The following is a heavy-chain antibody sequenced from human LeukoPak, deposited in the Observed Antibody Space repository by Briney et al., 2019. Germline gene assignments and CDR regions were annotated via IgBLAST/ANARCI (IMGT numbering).Heavy chain of an antibody. Sequence: GWSLRLSCAASGFTFSSYAMSWVRQAAGKGLEWVAAISGSGGSTYYADSVKGRLTISIDNSKNTMYLQMNSLRDEDTAVYYCAKDLVSNYVVQFFDYWGKGTLVTVSS. V-gene: IGHV3-23*01. CDR1: GFTFSSYA. D-gene: IGHD4-11*01. J-gene: IGHJ4*02. CDR2: ISGSGGST. CDR3: AKDLVSNYVVQFFDY.